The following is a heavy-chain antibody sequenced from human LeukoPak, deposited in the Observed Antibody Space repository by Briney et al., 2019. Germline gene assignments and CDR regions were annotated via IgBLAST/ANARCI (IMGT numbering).Heavy chain of an antibody. Sequence: SETLSLTCTVSGGSISSGDYYWSWIRQPPGKGLEWIGEINHSGSTNYNPSLKSRVTISVDTSKNQFSLKLSSVTAADTAVYYCARGYYDSSGYYYYYYYMDVWGKGTTVTVSS. CDR3: ARGYYDSSGYYYYYYYMDV. J-gene: IGHJ6*03. D-gene: IGHD3-22*01. V-gene: IGHV4-39*07. CDR2: INHSGST. CDR1: GGSISSGDYY.